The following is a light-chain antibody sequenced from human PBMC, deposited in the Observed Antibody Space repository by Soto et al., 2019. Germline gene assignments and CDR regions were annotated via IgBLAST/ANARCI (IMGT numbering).Light chain of an antibody. Sequence: EIVLTQSPATLSXSXGEXXXXXXSAXQSVSSYLACYQQKPGQAPRLLIYDASNRATGIPARFSGSGSGTDFTLTISSLGPEYFAVYYCQQGSNWAATFGQGTKVQLK. CDR3: QQGSNWAAT. V-gene: IGKV3-11*01. J-gene: IGKJ1*01. CDR1: QSVSSY. CDR2: DAS.